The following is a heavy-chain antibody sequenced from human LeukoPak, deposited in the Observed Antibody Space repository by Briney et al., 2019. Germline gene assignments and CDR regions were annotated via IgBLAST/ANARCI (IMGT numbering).Heavy chain of an antibody. J-gene: IGHJ3*02. CDR1: GFTLSSYS. Sequence: GGSLRLSCAASGFTLSSYSMNWVRQAPGKGLEWVSLIYNDGRTYYADSVKGRCTISRDNLKNVLYLQMNSLKVEDTALYYCARGLFLSGYLDAFDIWGQGTVVTVSS. D-gene: IGHD3-22*01. V-gene: IGHV3-53*01. CDR3: ARGLFLSGYLDAFDI. CDR2: IYNDGRT.